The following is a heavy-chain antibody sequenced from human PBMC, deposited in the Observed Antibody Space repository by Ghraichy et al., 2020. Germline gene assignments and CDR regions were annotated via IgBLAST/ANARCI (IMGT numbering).Heavy chain of an antibody. D-gene: IGHD3-10*01. V-gene: IGHV3-30*04. Sequence: LSLTCEASGFNFQTKAMHWVRQAPGKGLEWVAFISSDARNRYYAKFVTGRFTISRDNSKNTLYLQMDSLRVDDTAVYYCARDSGHYGSGSFFLNWIDSWGQGTLVTASS. CDR3: ARDSGHYGSGSFFLNWIDS. CDR1: GFNFQTKA. CDR2: ISSDARNR. J-gene: IGHJ5*01.